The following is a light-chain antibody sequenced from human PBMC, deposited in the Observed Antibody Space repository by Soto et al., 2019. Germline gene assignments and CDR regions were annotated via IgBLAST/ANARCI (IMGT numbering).Light chain of an antibody. V-gene: IGKV3-20*01. CDR3: QQYGSSPIT. CDR2: GAS. CDR1: QNILSN. J-gene: IGKJ5*01. Sequence: EFVLTQSPGTLSLSPGERATLSCRASQNILSNLAWYQQKPGQAPRLLIYGASSRATGIPDRFSGSGSGTDFTLTISRLEPEDFAVYYCQQYGSSPITFGQGTRLEIK.